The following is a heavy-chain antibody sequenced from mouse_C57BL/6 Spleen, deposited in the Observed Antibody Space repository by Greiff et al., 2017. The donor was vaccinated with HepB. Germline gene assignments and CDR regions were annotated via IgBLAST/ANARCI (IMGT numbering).Heavy chain of an antibody. CDR1: GYTFTSYW. J-gene: IGHJ2*01. V-gene: IGHV1-69*01. Sequence: VQLQQSGAELVMPGASVKLSCKASGYTFTSYWMHWVKQRPGQGLEWIGEIDPSDSYTNYNQKFKGKSTLTVDKSSSTAYMQLSSLTSEDSAVYYCAISTIVTTRGNYFDYWGQGTTLTVSS. CDR2: IDPSDSYT. CDR3: AISTIVTTRGNYFDY. D-gene: IGHD2-5*01.